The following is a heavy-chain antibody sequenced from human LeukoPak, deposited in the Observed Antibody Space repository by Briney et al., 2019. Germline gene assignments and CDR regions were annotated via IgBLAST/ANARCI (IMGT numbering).Heavy chain of an antibody. V-gene: IGHV1-46*01. D-gene: IGHD3-10*01. CDR1: GYTFTSYY. J-gene: IGHJ4*02. CDR2: INPSGGST. CDR3: ARGPPPYGSGTYYLDY. Sequence: ASVKVSCKASGYTFTSYYMHWVRQAPGQGLEWMGIINPSGGSTSYAQKFQAGVTMTRDTSTTTVYMELSSLRSEDTAVYYCARGPPPYGSGTYYLDYWGQGTLVTVSS.